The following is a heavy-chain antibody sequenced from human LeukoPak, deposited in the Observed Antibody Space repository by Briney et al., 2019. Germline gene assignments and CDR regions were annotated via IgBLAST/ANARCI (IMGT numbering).Heavy chain of an antibody. Sequence: KPSETLSLTCAVYGGSFSGYYWSWIRQPPGKGLEWIGEINHSGSTNYNPSLKSRVTISVDTSKNQFSLKMSSVTAADTAVYFCARGGGYSGYEAHDYWGQGTLVTVSS. J-gene: IGHJ4*02. CDR1: GGSFSGYY. CDR2: INHSGST. V-gene: IGHV4-34*01. D-gene: IGHD5-12*01. CDR3: ARGGGYSGYEAHDY.